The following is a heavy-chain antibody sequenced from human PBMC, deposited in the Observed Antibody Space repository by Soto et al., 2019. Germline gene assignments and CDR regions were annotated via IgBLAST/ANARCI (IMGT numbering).Heavy chain of an antibody. V-gene: IGHV3-11*01. Sequence: GGSLRLSCAASGFTFSDYYMSWIRQAPGKGLEWVSYISSSGSTIYYADSVKGRLTISRDNAKNSLYLQMNSLRAEDMAVYYCARDQLARVVPAAMIGANWFDPWGQGTLVTVSS. CDR2: ISSSGSTI. D-gene: IGHD2-2*01. CDR3: ARDQLARVVPAAMIGANWFDP. CDR1: GFTFSDYY. J-gene: IGHJ5*02.